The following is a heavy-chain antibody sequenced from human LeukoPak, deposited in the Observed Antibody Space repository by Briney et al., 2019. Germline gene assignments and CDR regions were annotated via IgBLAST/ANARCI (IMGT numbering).Heavy chain of an antibody. V-gene: IGHV4-39*01. D-gene: IGHD3/OR15-3a*01. Sequence: SETLSLTCTVSGVSISSSNSYWGWIRQPPWKGLEWIGSIYYSGNTYYNASLKSQVSISIDTSKNQFSLRLTSVTAADTAVYYCARQTGSGLFILPGGQGTLVTVSS. J-gene: IGHJ4*02. CDR2: IYYSGNT. CDR3: ARQTGSGLFILP. CDR1: GVSISSSNSY.